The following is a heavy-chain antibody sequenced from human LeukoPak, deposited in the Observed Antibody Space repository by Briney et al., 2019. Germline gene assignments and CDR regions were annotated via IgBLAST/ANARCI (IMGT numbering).Heavy chain of an antibody. CDR1: GSPISSSSYY. V-gene: IGHV4-39*07. J-gene: IGHJ3*02. Sequence: PSETLSLTCTVSGSPISSSSYYWGWIRQPPGKGLEWIGSIYYSGSTYYNPSLKSRVTISVDTSKNQFSLKLSSVTAADTAVYYCARRGDCSSTSCYEDAFDIWGQGTMVTVSS. CDR3: ARRGDCSSTSCYEDAFDI. CDR2: IYYSGST. D-gene: IGHD2-2*01.